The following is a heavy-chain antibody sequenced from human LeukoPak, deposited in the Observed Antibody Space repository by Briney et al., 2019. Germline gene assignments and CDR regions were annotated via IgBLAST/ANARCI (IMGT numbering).Heavy chain of an antibody. D-gene: IGHD3-3*01. CDR2: ISSDGTST. J-gene: IGHJ6*03. V-gene: IGHV3-74*01. CDR3: VRTSSGIYNYWSGSFHKDYFYYMDA. Sequence: PGGSLRLSCAASGFTFTNYWMHWVRQAPGKGLAWVSRISSDGTSTRYADSVKGRFTISRDNAKNTLSLQMNSLRDEDTAVYYCVRTSSGIYNYWSGSFHKDYFYYMDAWGEGTTVTVSS. CDR1: GFTFTNYW.